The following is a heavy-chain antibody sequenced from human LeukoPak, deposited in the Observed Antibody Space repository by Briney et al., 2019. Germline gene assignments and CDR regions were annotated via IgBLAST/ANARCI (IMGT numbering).Heavy chain of an antibody. Sequence: ASVKVSCKASGYTFTSYGISWVRQAPGQGLEWLGWISAYNGNTNYAQKLQGRVTMTTDTSTSTAYMELRSLRSDDTAVYYCARDLRDGGKGDYWGQGTLVTVSS. CDR2: ISAYNGNT. V-gene: IGHV1-18*01. D-gene: IGHD4-23*01. J-gene: IGHJ4*02. CDR3: ARDLRDGGKGDY. CDR1: GYTFTSYG.